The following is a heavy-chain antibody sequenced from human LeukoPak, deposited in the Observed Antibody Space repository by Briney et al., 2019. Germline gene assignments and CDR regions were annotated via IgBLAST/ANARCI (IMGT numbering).Heavy chain of an antibody. CDR2: ISYDGSNK. V-gene: IGHV3-30-3*01. Sequence: GRSLRLSCAASGFTFSSYAMHWVRQAPGKGLEWVAVISYDGSNKYYADSVKGRFTISRDNSKNTLYLQMNSLRAEDTAVYYCARGAVALDYWGQGTLVTVSS. J-gene: IGHJ4*02. CDR3: ARGAVALDY. CDR1: GFTFSSYA. D-gene: IGHD6-19*01.